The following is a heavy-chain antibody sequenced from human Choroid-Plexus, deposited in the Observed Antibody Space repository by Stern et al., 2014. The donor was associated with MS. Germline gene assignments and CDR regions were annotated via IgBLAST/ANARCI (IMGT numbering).Heavy chain of an antibody. CDR3: AKDRQYLTYFFDH. D-gene: IGHD2/OR15-2a*01. CDR2: VSYDGSNK. J-gene: IGHJ5*02. CDR1: GFTFGSCA. Sequence: VQLLQPGGGVVQPGRPLRLSCVASGFTFGSCAMHWVRQAPGKGMGWVAGVSYDGSNKYYADSVKGRFTISRDNSQNTLYMQMSSLRPEDTAVYYCAKDRQYLTYFFDHWGQGSLVTVSS. V-gene: IGHV3-30*18.